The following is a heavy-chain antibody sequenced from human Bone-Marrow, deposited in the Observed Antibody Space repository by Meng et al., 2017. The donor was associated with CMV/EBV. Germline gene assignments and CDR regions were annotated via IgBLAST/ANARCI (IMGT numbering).Heavy chain of an antibody. CDR3: ARGEQLLVQAGYYFDH. Sequence: GESLKISCAASGFTFDDYAMHWVRQAPGKGLEWVSLIRWDGGSIYYADSVKGRFTISRDNSKNSLYLQMNSLRAEDTALYYCARGEQLLVQAGYYFDHRGQGTLVTVSS. CDR1: GFTFDDYA. V-gene: IGHV3-43D*04. D-gene: IGHD1-26*01. CDR2: IRWDGGSI. J-gene: IGHJ4*02.